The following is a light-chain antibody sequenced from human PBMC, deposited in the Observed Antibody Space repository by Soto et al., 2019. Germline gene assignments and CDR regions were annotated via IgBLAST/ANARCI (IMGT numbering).Light chain of an antibody. CDR2: DVS. Sequence: EIGIKKSPDTLSVSPGASATLSCRASHRVSTYLAWYQQKPGQAPRLLIYDVSTRATGIPARFSGSGSGTEFTLTISSLQSEDFAVYYCQQYNNWPRTFCQGTKVDIK. CDR1: HRVSTY. V-gene: IGKV3D-15*01. CDR3: QQYNNWPRT. J-gene: IGKJ1*01.